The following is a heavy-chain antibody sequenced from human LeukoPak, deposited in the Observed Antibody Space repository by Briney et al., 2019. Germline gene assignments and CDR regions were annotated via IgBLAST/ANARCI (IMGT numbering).Heavy chain of an antibody. CDR3: AREGYYGSGSPPSLYFDY. D-gene: IGHD3-10*01. J-gene: IGHJ4*02. V-gene: IGHV3-23*01. CDR2: ITAGGGAT. Sequence: GGSLRLSCAASGFPLGNYAISWVRQAPGKGLQWVSTITAGGGATYYADSVKGRFAISRDDSRSTLYLQMNSLRPEDTAIYYCAREGYYGSGSPPSLYFDYWGQGTLVTVSS. CDR1: GFPLGNYA.